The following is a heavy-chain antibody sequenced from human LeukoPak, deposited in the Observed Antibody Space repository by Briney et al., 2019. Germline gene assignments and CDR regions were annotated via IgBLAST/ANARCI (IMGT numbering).Heavy chain of an antibody. CDR2: IYHSGST. V-gene: IGHV4-4*02. CDR3: TRESGMGNWFDP. CDR1: GGSISSSNW. D-gene: IGHD3-10*01. J-gene: IGHJ5*02. Sequence: SKTLSLTCAVSGGSISSSNWWSWVRQPPGKGLEWIGEIYHSGSTNYNPSLKSRVTISVDKSKNQFSLKLSSVTAADTAVYYCTRESGMGNWFDPWGQGTLVTVSS.